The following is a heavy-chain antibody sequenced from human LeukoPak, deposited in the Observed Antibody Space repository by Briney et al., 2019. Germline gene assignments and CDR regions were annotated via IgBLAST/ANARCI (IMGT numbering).Heavy chain of an antibody. Sequence: GGSLRLSCGASGFTFNSYSMNWVRQAPGKGLEWVSYISSSTNRIYYADSVKGRFTISRDSARRSLFPQMNSLRAEDTAVYYCALVGATVAWGQGTLVTVSS. CDR2: ISSSTNRI. D-gene: IGHD1-26*01. J-gene: IGHJ5*02. CDR1: GFTFNSYS. CDR3: ALVGATVA. V-gene: IGHV3-48*01.